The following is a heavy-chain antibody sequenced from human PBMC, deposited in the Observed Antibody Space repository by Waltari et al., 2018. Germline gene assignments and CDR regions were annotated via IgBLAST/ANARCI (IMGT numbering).Heavy chain of an antibody. D-gene: IGHD6-19*01. CDR2: MNPNSGNT. J-gene: IGHJ6*02. V-gene: IGHV1-8*03. CDR1: GYTFTSYD. Sequence: QVQLVQSGAEVKKPGASVKVSCKASGYTFTSYDINWVRQATGQGLEWMGWMNPNSGNTVYAQKFQGRVTITRNTSISTAYMELSSLRSEDTAVYYCARGVAVANYYYYGMDVWGQGTTVTVSS. CDR3: ARGVAVANYYYYGMDV.